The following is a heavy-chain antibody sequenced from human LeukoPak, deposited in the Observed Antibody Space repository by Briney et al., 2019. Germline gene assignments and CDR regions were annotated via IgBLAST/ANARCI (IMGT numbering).Heavy chain of an antibody. D-gene: IGHD5-12*01. CDR3: ARDLRERYSGYDHLGYYYYYGMDV. J-gene: IGHJ6*02. CDR2: ISYDGSNK. CDR1: AFTFSSYA. Sequence: PGGSLRLSCAASAFTFSSYAMHWVRQAPGKGLEWVAVISYDGSNKYYADSVKGRFTISRDNSKNTLYLQMNSLRAEDTAVYYCARDLRERYSGYDHLGYYYYYGMDVRGQGTTVTVSS. V-gene: IGHV3-30*14.